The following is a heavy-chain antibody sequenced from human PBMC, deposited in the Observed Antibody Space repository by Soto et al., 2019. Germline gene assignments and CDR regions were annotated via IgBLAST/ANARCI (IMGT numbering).Heavy chain of an antibody. CDR1: GGTFRSYA. V-gene: IGHV1-69*01. J-gene: IGHJ6*02. Sequence: QVQLVQSGAEVKKPGSSVKVSCKASGGTFRSYAISWVRQAPGQGLEWMGGIIPIFGTANYAQKFQGRVTITADESTSTAYMELSSLRSEDTAVYYCARDQDCSGGSCYSHYYGMDVWGQGTTVTVSS. CDR2: IIPIFGTA. D-gene: IGHD2-15*01. CDR3: ARDQDCSGGSCYSHYYGMDV.